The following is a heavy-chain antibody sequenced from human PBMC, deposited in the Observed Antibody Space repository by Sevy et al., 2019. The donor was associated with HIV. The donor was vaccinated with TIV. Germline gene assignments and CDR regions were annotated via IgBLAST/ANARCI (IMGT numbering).Heavy chain of an antibody. CDR3: AREGCTKPHDY. Sequence: GSLRLSCAASGFTFSKYSMSWVRQPPGKGLEWVSTLSFGCGEINYADSVKGRFTISRDNSKSSVYLQMNNLRPEDTAVYYCAREGCTKPHDYWGQGTPVTVSS. J-gene: IGHJ4*02. CDR2: LSFGCGEI. D-gene: IGHD2-8*01. CDR1: GFTFSKYS. V-gene: IGHV3-23*01.